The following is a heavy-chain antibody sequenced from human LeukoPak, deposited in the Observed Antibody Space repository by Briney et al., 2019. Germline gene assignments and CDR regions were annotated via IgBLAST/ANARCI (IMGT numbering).Heavy chain of an antibody. Sequence: SVKVSCKASGGTFSSYAISWVRQAPGQGLEWMGGIIPIFGTANYAQKFQGRVTITTDESTSTAYMELSSLRSEDTAVYYCARGRQDTAILYYFDYWGQGTLVTVSS. CDR2: IIPIFGTA. D-gene: IGHD5-18*01. J-gene: IGHJ4*02. CDR1: GGTFSSYA. CDR3: ARGRQDTAILYYFDY. V-gene: IGHV1-69*05.